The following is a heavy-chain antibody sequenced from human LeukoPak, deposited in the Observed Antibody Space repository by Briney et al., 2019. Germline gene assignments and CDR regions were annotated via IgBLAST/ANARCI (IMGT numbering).Heavy chain of an antibody. D-gene: IGHD5-12*01. CDR2: IYHSGST. CDR3: ARGGGYASPIGY. Sequence: SETLSLTCTLSGGSISTYYWSWIRQPPGKGLEWIGYIYHSGSTNYNPSLKSRVTISVDTSKNQFSLKLSSVTAADTAVYYCARGGGYASPIGYWGQGVLVTVSS. CDR1: GGSISTYY. V-gene: IGHV4-59*01. J-gene: IGHJ4*02.